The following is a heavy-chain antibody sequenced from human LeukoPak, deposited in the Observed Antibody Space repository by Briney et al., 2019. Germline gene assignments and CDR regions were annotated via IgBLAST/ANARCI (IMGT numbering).Heavy chain of an antibody. Sequence: KPGASVKVSCRASGYTFTSYGINWVRQATGQGLEWMGWMNPNSGNTGYAQKFQGRVTMTRNTSISTAYMELSSLRSEDTAVYYCARAQGYCSSTSCYGNWFDPWGQGTLVTVSS. CDR2: MNPNSGNT. CDR3: ARAQGYCSSTSCYGNWFDP. CDR1: GYTFTSYG. D-gene: IGHD2-2*01. J-gene: IGHJ5*02. V-gene: IGHV1-8*01.